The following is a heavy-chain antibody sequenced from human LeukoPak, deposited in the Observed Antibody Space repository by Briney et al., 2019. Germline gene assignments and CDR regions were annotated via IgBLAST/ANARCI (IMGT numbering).Heavy chain of an antibody. Sequence: GGSLRLSCAASGFTFSSYGMHWVRQAPGKGLEWVAFIRYDGSNKYYADSVKGRFTISRDNSKNTLYLQMNSLRAEDTAVYYCAKENLYCSGGSCYSMDYWGQGTLVTVSS. CDR1: GFTFSSYG. V-gene: IGHV3-30*02. J-gene: IGHJ4*02. D-gene: IGHD2-15*01. CDR3: AKENLYCSGGSCYSMDY. CDR2: IRYDGSNK.